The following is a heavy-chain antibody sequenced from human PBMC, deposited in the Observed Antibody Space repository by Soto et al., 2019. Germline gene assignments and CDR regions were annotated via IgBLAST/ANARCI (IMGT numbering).Heavy chain of an antibody. V-gene: IGHV3-23*01. CDR2: ISSDGST. D-gene: IGHD3-10*01. Sequence: GGSLRLSCAASGFTFSSYAMSWVRQAPGKGLEWVSGISSDGSTYYVDSVKGRFTISRDNSKNTLYLQLNSLRAEDTAVYYCARSYYYGSGSSYFDYWGQGTLVTVSS. J-gene: IGHJ4*02. CDR3: ARSYYYGSGSSYFDY. CDR1: GFTFSSYA.